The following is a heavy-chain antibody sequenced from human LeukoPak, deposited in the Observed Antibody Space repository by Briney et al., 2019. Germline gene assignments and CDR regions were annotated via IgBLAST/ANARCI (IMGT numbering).Heavy chain of an antibody. CDR2: ISSSSSTI. J-gene: IGHJ4*02. Sequence: GGSLRFSCAASGFTFSSYSMNWVRQAPGKGLEWVSYISSSSSTIYYADSVKGRFTISRDNSKNTLYLQMNSLRAEDTAVYYCARDGPAYDSSGYYFEIWGQGTLVTVSS. CDR1: GFTFSSYS. CDR3: ARDGPAYDSSGYYFEI. D-gene: IGHD3-22*01. V-gene: IGHV3-48*01.